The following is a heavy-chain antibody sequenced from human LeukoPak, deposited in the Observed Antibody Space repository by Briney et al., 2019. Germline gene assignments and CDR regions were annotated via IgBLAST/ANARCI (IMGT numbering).Heavy chain of an antibody. CDR3: AKGPSGNQFDP. CDR2: IRHDGSKK. J-gene: IGHJ5*02. Sequence: GGSLRLSCAASGFTFSTSGMHWVRQAPGKGLEWVSFIRHDGSKKYYANSVKGRFTISRDNSKNTLYVQMNSLRPEYTAVYYCAKGPSGNQFDPWGQGTLVTVSS. CDR1: GFTFSTSG. V-gene: IGHV3-30*02. D-gene: IGHD1-26*01.